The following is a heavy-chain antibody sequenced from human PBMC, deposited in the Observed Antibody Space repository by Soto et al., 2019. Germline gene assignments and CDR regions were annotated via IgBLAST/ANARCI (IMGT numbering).Heavy chain of an antibody. V-gene: IGHV3-53*02. D-gene: IGHD2-21*01. CDR1: GFTVSNNY. CDR3: ATYSSLDY. Sequence: EVQLVETGGGLIQPGGSLRLSCAASGFTVSNNYMSWVRQAPGKGLEWVSLIYSGGSTFYADSVKCRFTIYMDKSKNTLVHKTNSLRAEDTAVYFCATYSSLDYWGQGTLVTVSS. CDR2: IYSGGST. J-gene: IGHJ4*02.